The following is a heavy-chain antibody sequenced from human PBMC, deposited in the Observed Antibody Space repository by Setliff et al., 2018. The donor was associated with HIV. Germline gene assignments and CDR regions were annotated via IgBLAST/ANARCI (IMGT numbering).Heavy chain of an antibody. CDR1: GGSFSGYY. J-gene: IGHJ4*02. CDR3: ARATSTWLVDN. CDR2: INHRGST. V-gene: IGHV4-34*01. Sequence: PSETLSLTCAVYGGSFSGYYWSWIRQPPGKGLEWIGEINHRGSTNHNPSLKSRVTISVDTSNNQFSLKLSSVTAADTAVYYCARATSTWLVDNWGQGTLVTVSS. D-gene: IGHD1-26*01.